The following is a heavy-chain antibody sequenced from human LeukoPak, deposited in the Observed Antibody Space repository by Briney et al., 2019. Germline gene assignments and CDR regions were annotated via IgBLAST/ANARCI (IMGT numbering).Heavy chain of an antibody. J-gene: IGHJ4*02. CDR2: INPNSGGT. D-gene: IGHD3-9*01. Sequence: GASVKVSCKASGYTFTGYYMHWVRPAPGQGLEWMGRINPNSGGTNYAQKFQGRVTMTRDTSISTAYMELGRLRSDDTAVYYCAGRRADDILTGYFLVYWGQGTLVTVSS. V-gene: IGHV1-2*06. CDR3: AGRRADDILTGYFLVY. CDR1: GYTFTGYY.